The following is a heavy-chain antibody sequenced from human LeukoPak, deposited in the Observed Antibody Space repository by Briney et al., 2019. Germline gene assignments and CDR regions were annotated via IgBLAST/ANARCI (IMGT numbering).Heavy chain of an antibody. J-gene: IGHJ4*02. D-gene: IGHD3-22*01. Sequence: PSETLSLTCTVSGGSISSYYWGWIRQPPGKGLEWIGYIYYSGSTNYSPSLKSRVTISVDTSRNQFSLNLSSVTTADTAVYYCARGYYDSSGYYDYWGQGTLVTVSS. V-gene: IGHV4-59*01. CDR2: IYYSGST. CDR1: GGSISSYY. CDR3: ARGYYDSSGYYDY.